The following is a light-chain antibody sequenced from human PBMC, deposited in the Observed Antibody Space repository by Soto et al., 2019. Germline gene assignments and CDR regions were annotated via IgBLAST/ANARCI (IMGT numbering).Light chain of an antibody. Sequence: AIQLTQSPSSLSASVGDRVTITCRASQGISIALAWYQQKPGKAPKLLLYDASSLESGVPSRFSGRGSGTDSTLTISSLQPEDFATYYCQQFNSYPITFGGGTKVEIK. CDR3: QQFNSYPIT. CDR2: DAS. V-gene: IGKV1-13*02. J-gene: IGKJ4*01. CDR1: QGISIA.